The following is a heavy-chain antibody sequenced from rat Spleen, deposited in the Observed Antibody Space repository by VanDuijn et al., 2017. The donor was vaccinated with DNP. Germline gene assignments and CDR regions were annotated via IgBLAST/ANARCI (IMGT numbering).Heavy chain of an antibody. D-gene: IGHD4-1*01. CDR1: GFTFNNYD. Sequence: EVQLVESGGGLVPPGRSLKLSCAASGFTFNNYDMAWVRQAPTKGLEWVASINSSGGTTYYRDSVKGRFTISRDNAQNTLYLQMSKLGSEDSAIYYCSREGLRASDYWGQGVLVTVSS. CDR3: SREGLRASDY. J-gene: IGHJ2*01. CDR2: INSSGGTT. V-gene: IGHV5S13*01.